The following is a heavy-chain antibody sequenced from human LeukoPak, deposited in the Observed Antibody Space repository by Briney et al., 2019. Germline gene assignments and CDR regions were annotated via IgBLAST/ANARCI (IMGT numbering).Heavy chain of an antibody. CDR1: GFTFSSYS. CDR2: ISSNNHM. D-gene: IGHD2-2*01. Sequence: GGSLRLSCAASGFTFSSYSMNWVRQAPGKGLEWVSYISSNNHMYYADSVKGRFTISRDNAKNSLSLQMNSLRGEDTAVYYCAREDCSNVRCYGASDAWGQGTLVTVSS. CDR3: AREDCSNVRCYGASDA. J-gene: IGHJ5*02. V-gene: IGHV3-21*05.